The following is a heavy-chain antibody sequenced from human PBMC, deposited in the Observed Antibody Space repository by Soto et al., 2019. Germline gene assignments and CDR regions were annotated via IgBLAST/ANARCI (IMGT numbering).Heavy chain of an antibody. V-gene: IGHV4-39*01. Sequence: LSLTCTVSGDSISSSSYYWGWIRQPPGKGLEWIGIINYLGSTYYSPSLESRVTISVDTSKNQFSVKLSSVTAADTAVYYCARHRPSRYYVTSGYFPDFWGQGALVTVSS. CDR2: INYLGST. J-gene: IGHJ4*02. CDR1: GDSISSSSYY. D-gene: IGHD3-22*01. CDR3: ARHRPSRYYVTSGYFPDF.